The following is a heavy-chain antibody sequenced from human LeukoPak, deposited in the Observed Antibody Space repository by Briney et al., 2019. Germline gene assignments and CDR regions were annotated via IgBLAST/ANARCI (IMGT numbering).Heavy chain of an antibody. D-gene: IGHD6-13*01. Sequence: PGGSLRLSCAASGFTFAGYGVSWVRQAPGKGLEWVSAISGSDGSTYYADSVKGRFTISRDNSKNTLYLQMNSLRAEDTAVYYCAKPIVAAGISNFDYWGQGTLVTVSS. J-gene: IGHJ4*02. V-gene: IGHV3-23*01. CDR3: AKPIVAAGISNFDY. CDR2: ISGSDGST. CDR1: GFTFAGYG.